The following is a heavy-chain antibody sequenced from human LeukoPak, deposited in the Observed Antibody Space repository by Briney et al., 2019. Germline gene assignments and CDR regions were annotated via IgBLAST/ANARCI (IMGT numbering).Heavy chain of an antibody. V-gene: IGHV4-31*03. CDR3: ARGRDSSSWYWGYYYDSSGYESVGFDY. J-gene: IGHJ4*02. CDR1: GGSISSGSYY. CDR2: IYYSGST. Sequence: PSETLSLTCTVSGGSISSGSYYWSWIRQHPGKGLEWIGYIYYSGSTYYNPSLKSRVTISVDTSKNQFSLKLSSVTAADTAVYYCARGRDSSSWYWGYYYDSSGYESVGFDYWGQGTLVTVSS. D-gene: IGHD3-22*01.